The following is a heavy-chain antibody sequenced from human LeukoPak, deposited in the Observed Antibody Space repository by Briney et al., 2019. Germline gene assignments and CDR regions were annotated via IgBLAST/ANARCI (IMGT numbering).Heavy chain of an antibody. CDR2: IYYSGST. V-gene: IGHV4-39*01. Sequence: AETLSLTCTVSGGSISSSSYYWGWIRQPPGKGLEWIGSIYYSGSTYYNPSLKSRVTISVDTSKNQFSLKLSSVTAADTAVYYCARHEASSGFKDYWGQGTLVTVSS. CDR1: GGSISSSSYY. CDR3: ARHEASSGFKDY. D-gene: IGHD3-22*01. J-gene: IGHJ4*02.